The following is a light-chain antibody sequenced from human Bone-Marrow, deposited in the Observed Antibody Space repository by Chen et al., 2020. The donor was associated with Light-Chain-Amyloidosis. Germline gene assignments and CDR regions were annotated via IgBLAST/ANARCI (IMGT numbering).Light chain of an antibody. CDR1: NIGSTS. J-gene: IGLJ3*02. CDR3: QVWDRSSDRPV. V-gene: IGLV3-21*02. CDR2: DDS. Sequence: SYVLTQPSSVSVAPGQMATIACGGNNIGSTSVHGYQQTPGQATLLVVYDDSDRPSGIPERLSGSNSGNTATLTISRVEAGDEADYYCQVWDRSSDRPVFGGGTKLTVL.